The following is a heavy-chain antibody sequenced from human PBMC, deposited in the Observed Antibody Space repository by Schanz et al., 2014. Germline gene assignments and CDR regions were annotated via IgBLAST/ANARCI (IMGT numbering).Heavy chain of an antibody. Sequence: QVQLVQSGAEVKKPGASVKVSCKASGYTFTSYDINWVRQATGQGLEWMGWMNSKTGNTGYAQRFQGRVTMTRNTSITTAYLELSSLRSGDTAVYYCARGGFFDSTSFDSWGQGTLXTVSS. V-gene: IGHV1-8*01. CDR2: MNSKTGNT. J-gene: IGHJ4*02. CDR1: GYTFTSYD. CDR3: ARGGFFDSTSFDS. D-gene: IGHD2-2*01.